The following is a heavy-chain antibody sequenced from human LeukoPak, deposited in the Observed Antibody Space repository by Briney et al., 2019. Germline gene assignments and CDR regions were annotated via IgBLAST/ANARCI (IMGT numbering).Heavy chain of an antibody. CDR2: INPSGGST. CDR3: ARDLSYYGSGSYYNNFDY. V-gene: IGHV1-46*01. CDR1: GYTFTSYY. D-gene: IGHD3-10*01. J-gene: IGHJ4*02. Sequence: ASVKVSCKASGYTFTSYYMHWVRQAPGQGLEWMGIINPSGGSTSYAQKFQGRVTMTRDMSTSTVYMELSSLRSEDTAVYYCARDLSYYGSGSYYNNFDYWGQGTLVTVSS.